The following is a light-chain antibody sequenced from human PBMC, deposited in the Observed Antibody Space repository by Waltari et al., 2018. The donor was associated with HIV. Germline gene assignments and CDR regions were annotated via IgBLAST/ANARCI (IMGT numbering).Light chain of an antibody. CDR1: SSDVGGYHY. J-gene: IGLJ2*01. CDR2: EVS. V-gene: IGLV2-14*01. Sequence: QSALTQPASVSGSPGQSITISCTGTSSDVGGYHYLSWYQQHPGKAPKLMIYEVSNRPSGVSNRFSGSKSGNTASLTISGLQAEDEADYYCSSYTSSSTVVFGGGTKLTVL. CDR3: SSYTSSSTVV.